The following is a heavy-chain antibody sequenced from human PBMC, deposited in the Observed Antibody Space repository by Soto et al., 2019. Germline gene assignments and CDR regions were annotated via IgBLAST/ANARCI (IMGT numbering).Heavy chain of an antibody. Sequence: EVQLVESGGGLIQPGGSLRLICAASGLSVTANYMTWVRQAPGKGLEWLSIIYRGGGTYYADSLKGRAIISRDGSRNMVFLQMNGLTAEDAGVYYCARRDDSETFDIWGRGTVVNVSS. J-gene: IGHJ3*02. V-gene: IGHV3-53*01. CDR1: GLSVTANY. D-gene: IGHD5-18*01. CDR2: IYRGGGT. CDR3: ARRDDSETFDI.